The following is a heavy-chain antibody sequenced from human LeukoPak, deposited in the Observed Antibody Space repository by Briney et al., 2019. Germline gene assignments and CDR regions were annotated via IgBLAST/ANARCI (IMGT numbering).Heavy chain of an antibody. CDR3: ARRPGIAASEYNWFDP. D-gene: IGHD6-13*01. J-gene: IGHJ5*02. V-gene: IGHV4-59*12. CDR2: IYYSGSST. CDR1: GGSMSGFF. Sequence: SETLSLTCTVSGGSMSGFFWTWIRQPPGRELEWIGSIYYSGSSTKYNPSLKSRVTISVDTSKDQFSLKLSSVTAADTAVYYCARRPGIAASEYNWFDPWGQGTLVTVSS.